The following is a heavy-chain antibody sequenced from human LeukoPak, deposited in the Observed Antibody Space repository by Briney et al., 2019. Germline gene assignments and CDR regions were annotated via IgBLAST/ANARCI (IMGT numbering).Heavy chain of an antibody. CDR3: AIEPGIAAPGKDY. D-gene: IGHD6-13*01. CDR1: GFAVSSNY. CDR2: IYSGGST. Sequence: GGSLRPSCAASGFAVSSNYMSWVRQAPGKGLEWVSVIYSGGSTYYADSVKGRFTISRDNSKNTLYLQMNSLRAEDTAVYYCAIEPGIAAPGKDYWGQGTLVTVSS. J-gene: IGHJ4*02. V-gene: IGHV3-66*02.